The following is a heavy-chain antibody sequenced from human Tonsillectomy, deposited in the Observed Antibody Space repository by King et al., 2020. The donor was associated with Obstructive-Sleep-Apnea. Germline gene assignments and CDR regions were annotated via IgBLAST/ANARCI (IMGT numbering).Heavy chain of an antibody. D-gene: IGHD3-9*01. CDR1: GGSISIRSCF. Sequence: QLQESGPGLVKSSETLSLTCTVSGGSISIRSCFWGWIRQPPGKGLEWIGNVYDSENTYYNPSLKSRVTRSVDTSKNQFSLNLRSVTAADTAVYYCARAGRYLGPHLFDYWGQGALVTGSS. CDR2: VYDSENT. V-gene: IGHV4-39*07. CDR3: ARAGRYLGPHLFDY. J-gene: IGHJ4*02.